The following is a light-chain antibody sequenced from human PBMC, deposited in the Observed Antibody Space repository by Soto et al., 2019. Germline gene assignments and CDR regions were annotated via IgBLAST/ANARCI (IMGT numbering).Light chain of an antibody. CDR2: GAS. Sequence: LKMSPCAVSLSPKERATLSCRASQSVSTSQLAWYQQKPGQAPRLLIFGASSRATGIPDRFRGSGSGTDFTLTISRLEPEDFAVYYCQVSGGSLRTFAQGTKLDIK. V-gene: IGKV3-20*01. CDR3: QVSGGSLRT. J-gene: IGKJ1*01. CDR1: QSVSTSQ.